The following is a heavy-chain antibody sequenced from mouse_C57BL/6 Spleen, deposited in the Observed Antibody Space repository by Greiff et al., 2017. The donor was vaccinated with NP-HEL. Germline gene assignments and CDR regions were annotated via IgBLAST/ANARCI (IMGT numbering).Heavy chain of an antibody. CDR3: ARDQPGFDY. Sequence: EVQLVESGGGLVKPGGSLKLSCAASGFTFSSYAMSWVRQTPEKRLEWVATISDGGSYTYYPDNVKGRFTISRDNAKNNLYLQMSHLKSEDTAMYYCARDQPGFDYWGQGTTLTVSS. V-gene: IGHV5-4*01. D-gene: IGHD6-1*01. J-gene: IGHJ2*01. CDR2: ISDGGSYT. CDR1: GFTFSSYA.